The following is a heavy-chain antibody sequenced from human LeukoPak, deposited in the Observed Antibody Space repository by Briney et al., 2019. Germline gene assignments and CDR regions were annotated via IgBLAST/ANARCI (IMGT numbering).Heavy chain of an antibody. Sequence: PSETLSLTCAVYGGSFIGYYWSWIRQPPGKGLEWIGEINHSGSTNYNPSLKSRVTISVDTSKNQFSLKLSSVTAADTAVYYCARVLPYYYYSRQRFFDYWGQGTLVTVSS. CDR1: GGSFIGYY. CDR3: ARVLPYYYYSRQRFFDY. D-gene: IGHD3-22*01. V-gene: IGHV4-34*01. J-gene: IGHJ4*02. CDR2: INHSGST.